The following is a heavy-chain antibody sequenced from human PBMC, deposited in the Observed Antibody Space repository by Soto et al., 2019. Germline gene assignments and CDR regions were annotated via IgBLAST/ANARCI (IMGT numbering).Heavy chain of an antibody. V-gene: IGHV1-18*01. J-gene: IGHJ4*02. CDR1: GYAFTTYG. D-gene: IGHD1-1*01. Sequence: QVHLVQSGAEVKKPGASVKVSCQASGYAFTTYGITWVRQAPGQGLEWMGWISAHNGNTNYAQKRQGRVTGTRDTSTSTAYMELRSLRSDDTAVYYCARGRYGDYWGQGARVTVSS. CDR3: ARGRYGDY. CDR2: ISAHNGNT.